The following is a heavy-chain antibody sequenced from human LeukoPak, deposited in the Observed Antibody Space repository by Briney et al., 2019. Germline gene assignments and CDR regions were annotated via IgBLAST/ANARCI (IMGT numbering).Heavy chain of an antibody. D-gene: IGHD3-22*01. Sequence: GGSLRLSCAASGFTFSSYSMNWVRQAPGKGLEWVSSISSSSSYIYYADSVKGRFTISRDNAKNSLYLQMNSLRAADTAVYYCARETVVPEGYFDLWGRGTLVTVSS. J-gene: IGHJ2*01. V-gene: IGHV3-21*01. CDR1: GFTFSSYS. CDR2: ISSSSSYI. CDR3: ARETVVPEGYFDL.